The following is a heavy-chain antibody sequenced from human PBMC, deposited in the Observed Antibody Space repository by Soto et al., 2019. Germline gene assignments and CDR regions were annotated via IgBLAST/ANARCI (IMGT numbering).Heavy chain of an antibody. CDR2: ISYDGSNK. D-gene: IGHD3-3*01. J-gene: IGHJ6*02. Sequence: GGSLRLSCAASGFTFSSYAMHWVRQAPGKGLEWVAVISYDGSNKYYADSVKGRFTISRDNSKNTLYLQMNSLRAEDTAVYYCAREGDSYYGMDVWGQGTTVTVSS. CDR1: GFTFSSYA. V-gene: IGHV3-30-3*01. CDR3: AREGDSYYGMDV.